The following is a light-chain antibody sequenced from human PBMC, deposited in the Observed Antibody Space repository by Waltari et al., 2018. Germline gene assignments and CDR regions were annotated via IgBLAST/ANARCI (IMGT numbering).Light chain of an antibody. Sequence: DIVMTQSPDSLAVSLGERATINCKSSQSVLYSSNNKNYFAWSQQKPGQPPKLLICWASIRESGVPDRFSGSGSGTDFTLTISSLQAEDVAVYYCQQYYSTPPTFGQGTKVEIK. CDR1: QSVLYSSNNKNY. J-gene: IGKJ1*01. CDR3: QQYYSTPPT. V-gene: IGKV4-1*01. CDR2: WAS.